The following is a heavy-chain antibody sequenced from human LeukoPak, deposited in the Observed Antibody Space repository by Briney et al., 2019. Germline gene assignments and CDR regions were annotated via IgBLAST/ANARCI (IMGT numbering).Heavy chain of an antibody. V-gene: IGHV1-18*01. CDR2: IIAYKGNT. CDR3: ARDPRDSSGYYYVGVDY. CDR1: GYTFTSYA. D-gene: IGHD3-22*01. Sequence: GSLNVSCTASGYTFTSYAISWVRQAPGQGLEWMGWIIAYKGNTNYAQKRKGRVTMTTDTSTRTAYMELRRLRSDDTAVYYCARDPRDSSGYYYVGVDYWGQGTLVTVSS. J-gene: IGHJ4*02.